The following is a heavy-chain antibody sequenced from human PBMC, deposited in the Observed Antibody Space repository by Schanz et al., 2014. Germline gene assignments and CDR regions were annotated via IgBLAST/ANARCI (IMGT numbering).Heavy chain of an antibody. CDR2: INPSGGST. Sequence: QVQLVQSGAEVKKPGASVKVSCKASGYTFTSDSMHWVRQAPGQGLEWMGVINPSGGSTTYAQMCQGRDTITRDTSTSTVNMESSSLSSEDTAGDYCGREGVYAAAGGNYWGQGTLVTVSS. V-gene: IGHV1-46*03. CDR3: GREGVYAAAGGNY. D-gene: IGHD6-13*01. J-gene: IGHJ4*02. CDR1: GYTFTSDS.